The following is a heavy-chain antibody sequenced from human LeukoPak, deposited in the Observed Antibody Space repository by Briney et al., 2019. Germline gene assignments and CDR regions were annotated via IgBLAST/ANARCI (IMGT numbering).Heavy chain of an antibody. D-gene: IGHD4-23*01. CDR2: ISSSSSYI. Sequence: PGGSLRLSCAASGFTFSSYSMSWVRQAPGKGLEWVSSISSSSSYIYYADSVKGRFTISRDNAKNSLYLQMNSLRAEDTAVYYCARGPPGGNSGVSSGSDYWGQGTLVTVSS. V-gene: IGHV3-21*01. J-gene: IGHJ4*02. CDR3: ARGPPGGNSGVSSGSDY. CDR1: GFTFSSYS.